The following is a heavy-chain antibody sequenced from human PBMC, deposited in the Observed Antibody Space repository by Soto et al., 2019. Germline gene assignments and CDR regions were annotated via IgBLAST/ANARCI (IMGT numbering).Heavy chain of an antibody. D-gene: IGHD3-3*01. V-gene: IGHV1-46*04. CDR1: GYTFSTYY. CDR2: INPNGGAT. CDR3: ARLRFLGYYGMDV. J-gene: IGHJ6*02. Sequence: QVQLVQSGAEVKKPGASVKVSCKASGYTFSTYYLHWVRQAPGQGLEWMGVINPNGGATSYAQKLQGRVTMTRDTSTNTVYLELRSLRSEDTAIYYCARLRFLGYYGMDVWGQGTTVTVFS.